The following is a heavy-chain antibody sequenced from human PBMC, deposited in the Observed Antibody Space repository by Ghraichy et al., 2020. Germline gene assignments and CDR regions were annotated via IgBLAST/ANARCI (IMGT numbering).Heavy chain of an antibody. CDR2: ISGSGGST. CDR1: GFTFSSYA. Sequence: GESLNISCAASGFTFSSYAMSWVRQAPGKGLEWVSAISGSGGSTDYADSVKGRFTISRDNSKDTLYLQMNSLRAEDTAVYYCAKYSSSAGYYSYYYIDVWGKGTTVTVSS. J-gene: IGHJ6*03. D-gene: IGHD6-6*01. CDR3: AKYSSSAGYYSYYYIDV. V-gene: IGHV3-23*01.